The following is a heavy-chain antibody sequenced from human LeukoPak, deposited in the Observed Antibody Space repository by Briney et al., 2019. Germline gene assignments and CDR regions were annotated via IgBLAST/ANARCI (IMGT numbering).Heavy chain of an antibody. CDR2: INHSGST. CDR1: GGSFSGYY. CDR3: ARHPAGVTTVTTTPFDP. V-gene: IGHV4-34*01. D-gene: IGHD4-17*01. J-gene: IGHJ5*02. Sequence: PSETLSLTCAVYGGSFSGYYWSWIRQPPGEGLEWIGEINHSGSTNYNPSLKSRVTISVDTSKNQFSLKLSSVTAADTAVYYCARHPAGVTTVTTTPFDPWGQGTLVTVSS.